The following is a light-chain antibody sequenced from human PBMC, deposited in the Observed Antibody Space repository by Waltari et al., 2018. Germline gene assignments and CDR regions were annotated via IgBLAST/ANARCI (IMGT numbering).Light chain of an antibody. Sequence: QSLLTQPPSVSGTPGQRVIISCSGSLSNIGSNAVSWYQKFRGTAPKVLIHSNDRRPAGVPDRFSSAKSGTSASLAISGLQSADEADYYCSAWDDSLNGHVVFGGGTKLTVL. V-gene: IGLV1-44*01. CDR1: LSNIGSNA. CDR3: SAWDDSLNGHVV. J-gene: IGLJ2*01. CDR2: SND.